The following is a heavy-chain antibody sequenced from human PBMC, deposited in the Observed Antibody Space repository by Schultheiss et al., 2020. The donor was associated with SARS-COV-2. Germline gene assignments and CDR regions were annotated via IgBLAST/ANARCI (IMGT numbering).Heavy chain of an antibody. CDR3: AKGGMAWIPDSHFDY. J-gene: IGHJ4*02. CDR2: ISYDGSNK. V-gene: IGHV3-30*18. D-gene: IGHD5-18*01. Sequence: GGSLRLSCAASGFTFSSYGMHWVRQAPGKGLEWVAVISYDGSNKYYADSVKGRFTISRDNSKNTLYLQMNSLRAEDTAVYYCAKGGMAWIPDSHFDYWGQGTLVTVSS. CDR1: GFTFSSYG.